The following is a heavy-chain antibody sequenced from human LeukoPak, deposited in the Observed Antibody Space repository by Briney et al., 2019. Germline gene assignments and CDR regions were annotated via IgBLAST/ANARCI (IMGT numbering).Heavy chain of an antibody. V-gene: IGHV3-49*04. J-gene: IGHJ4*02. Sequence: GGSLRLSCKPSGFTFGDYAMSWVRQAPGKGLEWVGFIRSKAFGATTDYAASVKGRFTVSRDDSKGIAYLQMNSLKTEDTAVYYCTRDCSGSTCYEEIDYWGQGTLVTVSS. CDR1: GFTFGDYA. CDR2: IRSKAFGATT. D-gene: IGHD2-15*01. CDR3: TRDCSGSTCYEEIDY.